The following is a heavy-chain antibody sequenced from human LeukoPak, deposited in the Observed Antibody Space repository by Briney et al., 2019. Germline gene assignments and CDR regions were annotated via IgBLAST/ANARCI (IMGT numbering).Heavy chain of an antibody. Sequence: SETLSLTCTVSGDSVTSDSYFWTWIRQPPGKGLEWIGHVGYFGSTNYSPSLQSRVSISTDASKNQFSLKLSSVTAADTAVYYCARVQAYSTVFDYWGQGTLATVSS. CDR2: VGYFGST. CDR3: ARVQAYSTVFDY. V-gene: IGHV4-61*01. J-gene: IGHJ4*02. CDR1: GDSVTSDSYF. D-gene: IGHD4-11*01.